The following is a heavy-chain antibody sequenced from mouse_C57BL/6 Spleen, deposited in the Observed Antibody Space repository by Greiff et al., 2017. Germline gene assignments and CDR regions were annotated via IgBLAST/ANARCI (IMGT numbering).Heavy chain of an antibody. V-gene: IGHV1-55*01. CDR2: IYPGSGST. J-gene: IGHJ1*03. Sequence: QVQLQQPGAELVKPGASVKMSCKASGYTFTSYWITWVKQRPGQGLEWIGDIYPGSGSTNYNAKFKSKATLTVDTSSSTAYMQLSSLTSEDSAVYYCASLLITTVVDGYWYFDVWGTGTTVTVSS. CDR1: GYTFTSYW. D-gene: IGHD1-1*01. CDR3: ASLLITTVVDGYWYFDV.